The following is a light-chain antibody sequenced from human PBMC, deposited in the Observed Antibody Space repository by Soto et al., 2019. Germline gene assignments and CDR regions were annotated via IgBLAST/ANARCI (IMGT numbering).Light chain of an antibody. CDR2: LND. CDR1: FSNIGDNA. Sequence: QSVLTQPPSLSATPGQRVNISCSGSFSNIGDNAVNWYQQLPGAAPKLLIYLNDQRPSGVPDRFSGSKSDTSAFLAISGLQSEDEADYYCAAWDDSLNALFGTGTKLTVL. CDR3: AAWDDSLNAL. V-gene: IGLV1-44*01. J-gene: IGLJ1*01.